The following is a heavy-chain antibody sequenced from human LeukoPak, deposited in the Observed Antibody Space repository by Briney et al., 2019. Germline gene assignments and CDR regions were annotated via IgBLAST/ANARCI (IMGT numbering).Heavy chain of an antibody. CDR1: GFTFSSYG. D-gene: IGHD1-26*01. J-gene: IGHJ4*02. CDR3: ARAREVGATTCSDY. Sequence: GRSLRLSCAASGFTFSSYGMHWVRQAPGKGLEWVAVIWYDGSNKYYADSVKGRFTISRDNSKNTLYLQMNSLRAEDTAVYYCARAREVGATTCSDYWGQGTLVTVSS. CDR2: IWYDGSNK. V-gene: IGHV3-33*01.